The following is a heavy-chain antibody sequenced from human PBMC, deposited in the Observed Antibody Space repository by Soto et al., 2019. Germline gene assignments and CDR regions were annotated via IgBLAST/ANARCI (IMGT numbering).Heavy chain of an antibody. D-gene: IGHD3-22*01. Sequence: GGSLRLSCAASGLTVNSNYMSWVRQAPGKGLEWVSVIYSDGSTYYADSVKGRFTISRHNSKNTLYLQMNSLRAEDTAVYYCARDPYYDSSGYLASNGMDVWGQGTTVTVSS. CDR1: GLTVNSNY. CDR2: IYSDGST. J-gene: IGHJ6*02. V-gene: IGHV3-53*04. CDR3: ARDPYYDSSGYLASNGMDV.